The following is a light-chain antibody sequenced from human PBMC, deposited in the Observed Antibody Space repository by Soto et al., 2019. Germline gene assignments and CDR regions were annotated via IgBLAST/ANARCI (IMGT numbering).Light chain of an antibody. J-gene: IGLJ2*01. CDR3: TSYPSTSTLV. CDR1: SSDVGAYNS. CDR2: GVT. V-gene: IGLV2-14*03. Sequence: QSALTQPASVSGSPGQSITISCTGTSSDVGAYNSVSWYQHHPGKAPKLMIYGVTNRPSGVSNRFSGSKSGNTASLTISGLQAEDEADYYCTSYPSTSTLVFGGGTKLTVL.